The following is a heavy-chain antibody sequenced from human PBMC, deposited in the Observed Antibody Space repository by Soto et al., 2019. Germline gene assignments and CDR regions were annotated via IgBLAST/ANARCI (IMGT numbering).Heavy chain of an antibody. CDR1: GFMFSSYG. J-gene: IGHJ4*02. CDR3: AKDRTRSGFVGITGSGVDY. Sequence: QVHLLESGGGVVQPGRSLRLSCAASGFMFSSYGMHWVRQAPGKGLDWLAVISYDGSNKYYADSVKGRFTIPSDRTKNTLYLQMNSLKPEDTAVYYCAKDRTRSGFVGITGSGVDYWGQGTLVTVSA. V-gene: IGHV3-30*18. D-gene: IGHD1-20*01. CDR2: ISYDGSNK.